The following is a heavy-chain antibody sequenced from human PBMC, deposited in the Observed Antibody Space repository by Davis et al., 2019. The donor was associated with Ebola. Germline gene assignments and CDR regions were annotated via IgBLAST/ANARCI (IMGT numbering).Heavy chain of an antibody. CDR3: ARDPNCSSTSCPGFYYYYGMDV. CDR2: INPNSGGT. V-gene: IGHV1-2*02. D-gene: IGHD2-2*01. Sequence: ASVKVSCKASGYTFTGYYMHWVRQAPGQGLEWMGWINPNSGGTNYAQKFQGRVTMTRDTSISTAYMELSRLRSDDTAVYYCARDPNCSSTSCPGFYYYYGMDVWGQGTTVTVSS. J-gene: IGHJ6*02. CDR1: GYTFTGYY.